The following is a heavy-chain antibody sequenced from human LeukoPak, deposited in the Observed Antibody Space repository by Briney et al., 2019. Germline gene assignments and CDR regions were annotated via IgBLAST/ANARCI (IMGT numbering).Heavy chain of an antibody. J-gene: IGHJ2*01. D-gene: IGHD4-17*01. CDR2: ISSNGGST. V-gene: IGHV3-64*01. CDR1: GFTFSSYA. Sequence: QAGGSLRLSCAASGFTFSSYAMHWVRQAPGKGLEYVSAISSNGGSTYYANSVKGRFTISRDNSKNTLYLQMGSLRAEDMAVYYCARDYGDPLGITYFDLWGRGTLVTVSS. CDR3: ARDYGDPLGITYFDL.